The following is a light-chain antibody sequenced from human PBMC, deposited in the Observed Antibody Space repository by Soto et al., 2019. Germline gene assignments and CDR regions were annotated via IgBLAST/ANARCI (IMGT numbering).Light chain of an antibody. CDR3: SAWDDRLRGSV. V-gene: IGLV1-47*01. J-gene: IGLJ1*01. Sequence: QSVLTQPPSASGTPGQGVTISCSGSTSNIGSNYVYWYQQLPGTAPKLLIYRNNQRPSGVPDRFSGSKSGTSASPAIRGLQSEDEADYYCSAWDDRLRGSVFGTGTKVTVL. CDR2: RNN. CDR1: TSNIGSNY.